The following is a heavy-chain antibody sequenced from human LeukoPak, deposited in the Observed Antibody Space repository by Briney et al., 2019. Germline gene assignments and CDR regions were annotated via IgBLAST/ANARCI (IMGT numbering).Heavy chain of an antibody. CDR2: ISYDGSNK. Sequence: GGSLRLSCAASGFTFSSYGMHWVRQAPGKGLEWVAVISYDGSNKYYADSVKGRFTISRDNSKNTLYLQMNSLRAEDTAVYYCAKGIPYYYDSSGHWGAFDIWGQGTIVTVSS. CDR1: GFTFSSYG. D-gene: IGHD3-22*01. V-gene: IGHV3-30*18. J-gene: IGHJ3*02. CDR3: AKGIPYYYDSSGHWGAFDI.